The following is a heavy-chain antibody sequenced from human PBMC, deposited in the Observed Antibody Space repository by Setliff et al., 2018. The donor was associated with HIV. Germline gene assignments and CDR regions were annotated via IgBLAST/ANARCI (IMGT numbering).Heavy chain of an antibody. CDR2: ITPSGAT. D-gene: IGHD5-18*01. V-gene: IGHV4-34*01. J-gene: IGHJ4*02. Sequence: SETLSLTCAVYGGSVSGHYWGWFRQPPGKGLEWIGDITPSGATNYLPSLKSRVTMSLDTSKNQFSLKLTSVTAADTALYYCSNWNTTIDADSWGQGTLVTVSS. CDR1: GGSVSGHY. CDR3: SNWNTTIDADS.